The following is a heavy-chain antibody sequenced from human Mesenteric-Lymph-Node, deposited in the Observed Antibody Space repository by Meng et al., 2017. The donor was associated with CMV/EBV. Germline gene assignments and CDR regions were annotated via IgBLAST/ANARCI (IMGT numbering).Heavy chain of an antibody. CDR1: GFTFSSYE. CDR3: ARALSRYYDVLTAYRAVVDY. J-gene: IGHJ4*02. D-gene: IGHD3-9*01. V-gene: IGHV3-48*03. CDR2: ISSSSNTI. Sequence: GGSLRLSCAASGFTFSSYEMKWARQAPGKGLEWVSYISSSSNTIYYADSVKGRFTISRDNAKKSVYLQMNSLRAEDTAVYYCARALSRYYDVLTAYRAVVDYWGQGTLVTVSS.